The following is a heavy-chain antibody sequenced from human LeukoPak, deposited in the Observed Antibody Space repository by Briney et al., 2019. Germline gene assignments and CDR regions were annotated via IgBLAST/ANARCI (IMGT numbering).Heavy chain of an antibody. CDR1: GGSISSYY. J-gene: IGHJ4*02. V-gene: IGHV4-59*08. CDR3: ARQTRRLEMAVDY. Sequence: PSETLSLTCTVSGGSISSYYWSWIRQPPGKGLEWIGYIYYSGSTNYNPSLKSRVTVSVDTSKNQFSLKLSSVTAADTAVYYCARQTRRLEMAVDYWGQGTLVTVSS. D-gene: IGHD5-24*01. CDR2: IYYSGST.